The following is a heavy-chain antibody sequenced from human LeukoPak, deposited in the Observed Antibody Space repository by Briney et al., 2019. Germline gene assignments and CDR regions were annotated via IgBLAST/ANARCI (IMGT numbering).Heavy chain of an antibody. CDR2: ISSSSSYI. Sequence: GGSLRLSCAASGFTFSSYNMNWVRQAPGKGLEWVSSISSSSSYIYYADSVRGRFTISRDNAKNSLYLQMNSLRAEDTAVYYCAALYYGSGNSLGPWGQGTLVTVSS. V-gene: IGHV3-21*01. J-gene: IGHJ5*02. CDR1: GFTFSSYN. CDR3: AALYYGSGNSLGP. D-gene: IGHD3-10*01.